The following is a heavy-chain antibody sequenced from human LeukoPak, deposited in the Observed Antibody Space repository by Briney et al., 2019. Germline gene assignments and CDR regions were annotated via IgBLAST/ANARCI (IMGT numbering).Heavy chain of an antibody. CDR2: ISYDGSNK. Sequence: GGSLRLSCAASGFTFSSYGMHWVRQAPGKGLEWVAVISYDGSNKYYADSVKGRFTISRDNSKNTLYLQMDSLRAEDTAVYYCAKGLDAFDIWGQGTMVTVSS. J-gene: IGHJ3*02. V-gene: IGHV3-30*18. CDR1: GFTFSSYG. CDR3: AKGLDAFDI.